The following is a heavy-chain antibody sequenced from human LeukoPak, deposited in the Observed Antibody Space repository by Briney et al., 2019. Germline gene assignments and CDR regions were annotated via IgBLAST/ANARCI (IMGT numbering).Heavy chain of an antibody. Sequence: GRSLRLSCAASGFTFSSYAMHWVRQAPGKGLEWVAVISYDGSDKYYADSVKGRFTISRDNSKNTLYLQMNSLRAEDTAVYYCAREGIAVAGTMDYWGQGTLVTVSS. J-gene: IGHJ4*02. CDR2: ISYDGSDK. D-gene: IGHD6-19*01. CDR3: AREGIAVAGTMDY. CDR1: GFTFSSYA. V-gene: IGHV3-30-3*01.